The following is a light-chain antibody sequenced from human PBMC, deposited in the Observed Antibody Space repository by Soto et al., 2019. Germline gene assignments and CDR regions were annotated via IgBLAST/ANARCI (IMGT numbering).Light chain of an antibody. J-gene: IGLJ1*01. V-gene: IGLV2-11*01. CDR3: CSYPGRYPLHV. CDR1: SSDVGDYNY. Sequence: QSALTQPRSVSGSPGQSVTISCTGTSSDVGDYNYVSWYQQHPGKAPKLMIYDVSKRPSGVPDRFSGSKSGNTASLTISGLQAEDDADYYCCSYPGRYPLHVFGTGTKLTVL. CDR2: DVS.